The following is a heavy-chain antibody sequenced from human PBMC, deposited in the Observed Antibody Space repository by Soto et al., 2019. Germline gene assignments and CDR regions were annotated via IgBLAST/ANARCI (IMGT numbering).Heavy chain of an antibody. J-gene: IGHJ6*02. CDR1: GYSFTDYH. CDR3: ARGDSTDCSNGVCSFFYNHYRYV. Sequence: GASVKVSSKASGYSFTDYHIHWVRQAPGQGLEWLGRINPKSGGTSTAQKFQGWVTMTTGTSSSTASMDLTRLTSDDTAIYYCARGDSTDCSNGVCSFFYNHYRYVWGRGTTGTVSS. V-gene: IGHV1-2*04. D-gene: IGHD2-8*01. CDR2: INPKSGGT.